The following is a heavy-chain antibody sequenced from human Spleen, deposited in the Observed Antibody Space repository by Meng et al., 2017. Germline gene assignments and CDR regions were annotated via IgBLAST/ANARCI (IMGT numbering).Heavy chain of an antibody. CDR2: IGHSGIT. D-gene: IGHD6-19*01. J-gene: IGHJ5*02. V-gene: IGHV4-39*01. CDR3: VRSSGWVRTGFDP. CDR1: GGSISSRSHY. Sequence: QLQLPESGPGLVKPSETLSLTGSVSGGSISSRSHYWGWIRQPPGKGLEWIGSIGHSGITYYTPSLKSRVTVSIDTSKSQFSLKLTSVTAADTAVYYCVRSSGWVRTGFDPWGQGTLVTVSS.